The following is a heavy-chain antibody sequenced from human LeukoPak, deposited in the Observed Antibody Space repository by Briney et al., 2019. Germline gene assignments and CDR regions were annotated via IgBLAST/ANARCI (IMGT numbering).Heavy chain of an antibody. Sequence: GRSLRLSCAASGFTFDDYAMHWVRQAPGKGLEWVSGFSWNSGSIGYADSVKGRFTISRDNAKNSLYLQMNSLRAEDTALYYCAKDMEYYGSGSMNYYGMDVWGQGTTVTVSS. D-gene: IGHD3-10*01. CDR2: FSWNSGSI. CDR1: GFTFDDYA. V-gene: IGHV3-9*01. CDR3: AKDMEYYGSGSMNYYGMDV. J-gene: IGHJ6*02.